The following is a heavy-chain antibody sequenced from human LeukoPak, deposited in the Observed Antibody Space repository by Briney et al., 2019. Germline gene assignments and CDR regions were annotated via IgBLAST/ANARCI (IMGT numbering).Heavy chain of an antibody. V-gene: IGHV4-30-2*01. Sequence: SQTLSLTCAVSGGSISSGGYSWSWIRQPPGKGLEWIGYIYHGGSTYYNPSLKSRVTISVDRSKNQFSLKLSSVTAADTAVYYCARGRGGRYFDYWGQGTLVTVSS. CDR2: IYHGGST. D-gene: IGHD3-16*01. CDR3: ARGRGGRYFDY. CDR1: GGSISSGGYS. J-gene: IGHJ4*02.